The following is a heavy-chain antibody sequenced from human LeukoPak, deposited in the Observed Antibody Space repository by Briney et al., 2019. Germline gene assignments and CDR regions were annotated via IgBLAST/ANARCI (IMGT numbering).Heavy chain of an antibody. J-gene: IGHJ6*02. CDR3: AREPYYYDSSGYTYYYYYGMDV. CDR1: GGTFSSYA. D-gene: IGHD3-22*01. CDR2: IIPIFGTA. Sequence: SVKVSCKASGGTFSSYAISWVRQAPGQGLEWMGGIIPIFGTANYAQKFQGRVTITADESTSTAYMELSSLRSEDTAVYYCAREPYYYDSSGYTYYYYYGMDVWGQGTTVTVSS. V-gene: IGHV1-69*01.